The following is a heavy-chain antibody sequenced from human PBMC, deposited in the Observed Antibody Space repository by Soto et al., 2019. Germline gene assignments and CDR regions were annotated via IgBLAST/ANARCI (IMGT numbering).Heavy chain of an antibody. J-gene: IGHJ6*02. V-gene: IGHV1-18*01. D-gene: IGHD3-3*01. CDR2: ISAYNGNT. CDR1: GYTFTSYG. CDR3: ARYHYDFWSGYWPRYYYYYGMDV. Sequence: GASVKVSCKASGYTFTSYGISWVRQAPGQGLEWMGWISAYNGNTNYAQKLQGRVTVTTDTSTSTAYMELRSLRSDDTAVYYCARYHYDFWSGYWPRYYYYYGMDVWGQGTTVTVSS.